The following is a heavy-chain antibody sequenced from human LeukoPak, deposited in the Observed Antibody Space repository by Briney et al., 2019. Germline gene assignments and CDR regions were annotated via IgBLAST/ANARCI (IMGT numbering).Heavy chain of an antibody. CDR1: GFTFSSYG. CDR3: AKDEGITMEGPLDY. Sequence: GGSLRLSCAASGFTFSSYGMHWVRQAPGKGLEWVAVIWYGGSNKYYADSVKGRFTISRDNSKNTLYLQMNSLRAEDTAVYYCAKDEGITMEGPLDYWGQGTLVTVSS. V-gene: IGHV3-30*02. J-gene: IGHJ4*02. CDR2: IWYGGSNK. D-gene: IGHD3-10*01.